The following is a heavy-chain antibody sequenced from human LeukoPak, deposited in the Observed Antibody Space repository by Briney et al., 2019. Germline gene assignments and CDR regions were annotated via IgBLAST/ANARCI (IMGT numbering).Heavy chain of an antibody. D-gene: IGHD1-1*01. V-gene: IGHV4-34*01. CDR1: GFTVSTYY. J-gene: IGHJ4*03. Sequence: GSLRLSCAASGFTVSTYYMTWIRQSPGKGLEWIAEINHRGDTNYNPSVKSRVSISVDTSKNQFSLKVTSLTAADTAVYYCARGPTISETGYFDYWGQGTLVTVSS. CDR2: INHRGDT. CDR3: ARGPTISETGYFDY.